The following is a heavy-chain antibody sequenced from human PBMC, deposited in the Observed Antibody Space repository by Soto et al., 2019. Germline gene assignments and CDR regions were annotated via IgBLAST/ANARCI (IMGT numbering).Heavy chain of an antibody. CDR2: IYHSGST. D-gene: IGHD3-10*01. CDR1: GGSISSGGYS. V-gene: IGHV4-30-2*01. Sequence: PSETLSLTCAVSGGSISSGGYSWSWIRQPPGKGLEWIGYIYHSGSTYYNPSLKSRVTISVDTSKNQFSLKLSSVTAADTAVYYCARVGVYYGSGSYPTDDLPDDYGMDVWGQGTTVTVSS. J-gene: IGHJ6*02. CDR3: ARVGVYYGSGSYPTDDLPDDYGMDV.